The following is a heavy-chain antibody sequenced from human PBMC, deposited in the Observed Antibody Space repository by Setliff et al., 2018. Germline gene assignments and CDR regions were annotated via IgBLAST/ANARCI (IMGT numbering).Heavy chain of an antibody. V-gene: IGHV4-39*07. D-gene: IGHD6-19*01. J-gene: IGHJ6*02. Sequence: SETLSLTCTVSGGSISSGSYYWSWIRQPPGKGLEWIGEINHSGSTNYNPSLKSRVSISVDTSKNQFSLKLSSVTAADTAVYYCARLLAGTGGFFYYGVDVWGQGTTVTVSS. CDR1: GGSISSGSYY. CDR3: ARLLAGTGGFFYYGVDV. CDR2: INHSGST.